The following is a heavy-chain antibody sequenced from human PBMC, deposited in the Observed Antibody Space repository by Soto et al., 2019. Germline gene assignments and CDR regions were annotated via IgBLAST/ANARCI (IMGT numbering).Heavy chain of an antibody. CDR1: GFTFSSYA. CDR2: ISGSGGST. Sequence: GGSLRLSCAASGFTFSSYAMSWVRQAPGKGLEWVSAISGSGGSTYYADSVKGRFTISRDNSKNTLYLQMNSLRAEDTAVYYCAKGPYYNDSSGYQSPDYWGQGTLFTVSS. CDR3: AKGPYYNDSSGYQSPDY. D-gene: IGHD3-22*01. V-gene: IGHV3-23*01. J-gene: IGHJ4*02.